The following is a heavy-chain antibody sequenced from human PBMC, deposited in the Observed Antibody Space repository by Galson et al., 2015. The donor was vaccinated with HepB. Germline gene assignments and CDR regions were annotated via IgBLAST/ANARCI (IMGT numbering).Heavy chain of an antibody. CDR3: AREGGGVDY. CDR2: ISYDGSNK. D-gene: IGHD3-10*01. Sequence: SLRLSCAASGFTFSSYAMHWVRQAPGKGLEWVAVISYDGSNKYYADSVKGRFTISRDNSKNTLYLQMNSLRTEDTAVYYCAREGGGVDYWGQGTLVTVSS. V-gene: IGHV3-30-3*01. CDR1: GFTFSSYA. J-gene: IGHJ4*02.